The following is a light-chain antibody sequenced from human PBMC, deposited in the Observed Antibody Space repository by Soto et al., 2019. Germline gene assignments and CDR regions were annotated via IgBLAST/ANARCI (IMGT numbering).Light chain of an antibody. Sequence: DIQMTQSPSSLSASVGDRVTITCRASQSITTYLNWYQQKPGKAPYLLISAASSLQSGVPSRFSASGSGTDFTLTISSLQPEDFATYFCQQSYTIPITFGPGTRLEIK. CDR2: AAS. CDR1: QSITTY. CDR3: QQSYTIPIT. V-gene: IGKV1-39*01. J-gene: IGKJ5*01.